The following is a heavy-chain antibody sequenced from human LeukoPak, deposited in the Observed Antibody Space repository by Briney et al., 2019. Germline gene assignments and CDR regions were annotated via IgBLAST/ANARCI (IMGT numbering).Heavy chain of an antibody. CDR3: ARQGRDYYDSSGYYPY. CDR2: INHSGST. V-gene: IGHV4-34*01. D-gene: IGHD3-22*01. CDR1: GGSFSGYY. J-gene: IGHJ4*02. Sequence: SETLSLTCAAYGGSFSGYYWSWIRQPPGKGLEWIGEINHSGSTNYNPSLKSRVTISVDTSKNQFSLKLSSVTAADTAVYYCARQGRDYYDSSGYYPYWGQGTLVTVSS.